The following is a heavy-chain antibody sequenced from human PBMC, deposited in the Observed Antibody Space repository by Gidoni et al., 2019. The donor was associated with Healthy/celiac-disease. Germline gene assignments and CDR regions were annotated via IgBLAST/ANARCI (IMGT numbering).Heavy chain of an antibody. V-gene: IGHV5-51*01. J-gene: IGHJ4*02. Sequence: EVQLVHSGAEVKKPGESLTLSCKVSGYSFTSYWVGWVRQMPGKGLEWMGFIYPGDSDTRYSPSFQGQVTISADKSISTAYLQWSSLKASDTAMYYCARLSSSGYNDYWGQGTLVTVSS. CDR1: GYSFTSYW. CDR3: ARLSSSGYNDY. D-gene: IGHD3-22*01. CDR2: IYPGDSDT.